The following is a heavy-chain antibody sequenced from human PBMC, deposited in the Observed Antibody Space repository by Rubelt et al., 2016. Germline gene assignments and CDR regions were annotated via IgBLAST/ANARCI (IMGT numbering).Heavy chain of an antibody. V-gene: IGHV3-21*01. J-gene: IGHJ4*02. D-gene: IGHD1-26*01. Sequence: EVQLVESGGGLIQPGGSLRLSCAASGFTFTTAGMTWIRQAPGKGLEWVSTIVYSGDSQYYADSVKGRFTISRDNARNSLFLQMNNLRADDTAVYYCARDGSEWSRDYWGPGTLVTVSS. CDR3: ARDGSEWSRDY. CDR2: IVYSGDSQ. CDR1: GFTFTTAG.